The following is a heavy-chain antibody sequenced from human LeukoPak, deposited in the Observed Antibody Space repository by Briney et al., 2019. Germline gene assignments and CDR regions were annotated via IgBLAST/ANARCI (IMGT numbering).Heavy chain of an antibody. J-gene: IGHJ4*02. Sequence: GRSLRLSCAASGSTFSSYAMHWVRQAPGKGLEWVAVISYDGSNKYYADSVKGRFTISRDNSKNTLYLQMNSLRAEDTAVYYCASTYGGNVNVVDYWGQGTLVTVSS. D-gene: IGHD4-23*01. CDR2: ISYDGSNK. V-gene: IGHV3-30*04. CDR3: ASTYGGNVNVVDY. CDR1: GSTFSSYA.